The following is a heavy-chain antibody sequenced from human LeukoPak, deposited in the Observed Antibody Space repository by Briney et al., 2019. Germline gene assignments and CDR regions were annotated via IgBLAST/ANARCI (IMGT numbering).Heavy chain of an antibody. CDR2: INHSGRT. CDR3: ARGVYCSGGSCYIPFDY. Sequence: PSETLSLTCAVYGGSFSGYYWSWIRQPPGKGLEWIGEINHSGRTNYNPSPKSRVTISVDTSKNQFSLKLSSVTAADTAVYYCARGVYCSGGSCYIPFDYWGQGTLVTVSS. D-gene: IGHD2-15*01. CDR1: GGSFSGYY. V-gene: IGHV4-34*01. J-gene: IGHJ4*02.